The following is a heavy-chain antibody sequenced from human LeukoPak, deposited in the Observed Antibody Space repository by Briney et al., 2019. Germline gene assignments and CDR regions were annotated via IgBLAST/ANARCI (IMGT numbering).Heavy chain of an antibody. D-gene: IGHD3-9*01. CDR1: GGSFSGYY. J-gene: IGHJ4*02. V-gene: IGHV4-34*01. CDR2: INHSGSS. CDR3: AREGHYDILTGYYSYDY. Sequence: SETLSLTCAVYGGSFSGYYWSWIRQPPGKGLEWIGEINHSGSSNYNPSLKSRVTISVDTSKNQFSLKLSSVTAADTAVYYCAREGHYDILTGYYSYDYWGQGTLVTVSS.